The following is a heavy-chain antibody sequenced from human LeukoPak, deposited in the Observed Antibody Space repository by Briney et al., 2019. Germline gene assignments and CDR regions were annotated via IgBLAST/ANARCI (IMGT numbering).Heavy chain of an antibody. CDR1: GGSISSGSDH. D-gene: IGHD3-16*01. J-gene: IGHJ6*03. Sequence: NPSETLSLICTVSGGSISSGSDHWRWIRQPAGKGREWIGRIYTSGSTNYNPSLKSRVTISVDTSKNQFSLKLSSVTAADTAVYYCARVPYVLWDYMDVWGKGTTGTVSS. CDR3: ARVPYVLWDYMDV. CDR2: IYTSGST. V-gene: IGHV4-61*02.